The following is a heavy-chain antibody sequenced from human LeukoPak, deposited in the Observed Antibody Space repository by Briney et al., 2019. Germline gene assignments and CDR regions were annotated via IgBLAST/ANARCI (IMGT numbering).Heavy chain of an antibody. CDR1: GYTFTGYY. CDR3: ARAPVLRRDYYYYGMDV. D-gene: IGHD4-17*01. J-gene: IGHJ6*02. CDR2: INPNSGGT. V-gene: IGHV1-2*02. Sequence: ASVKVSCKASGYTFTGYYMHWVRQAPGQGLEWMGWINPNSGGTNYAQKFQGRVTMTRDTYISTAYMELSRLRSDDTAVYYCARAPVLRRDYYYYGMDVWGQGTTVTVSS.